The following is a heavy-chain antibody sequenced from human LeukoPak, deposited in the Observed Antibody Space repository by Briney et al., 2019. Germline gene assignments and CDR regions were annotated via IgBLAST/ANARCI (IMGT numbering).Heavy chain of an antibody. Sequence: TSETLSLTCAVYGGSLRGYFWSWIRQSPGKGLEWIGEINHSGNTNYNPSHKSRDSITVDTSKNQFYLNVTSVTAADIAVYYCARENVYSGTYPFYMDVWGKGTTVTVSS. V-gene: IGHV4-34*01. CDR1: GGSLRGYF. D-gene: IGHD1-26*01. CDR2: INHSGNT. J-gene: IGHJ6*03. CDR3: ARENVYSGTYPFYMDV.